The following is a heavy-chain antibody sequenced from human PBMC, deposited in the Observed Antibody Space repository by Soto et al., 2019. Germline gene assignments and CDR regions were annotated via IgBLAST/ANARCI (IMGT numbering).Heavy chain of an antibody. CDR2: IYWDDSK. Sequence: QITLKESGPTLVRPTQTLTLTCAFSGFSLSTSGVGVGWIRQPPGKALERLAVIYWDDSKHYSPSLRSRLTITKDPSKNQVVLTMTNMDPMDTGTYYCAHKGPEDWPLDYWGQGTLVTVSS. J-gene: IGHJ4*02. V-gene: IGHV2-5*02. CDR1: GFSLSTSGVG. D-gene: IGHD3-9*01. CDR3: AHKGPEDWPLDY.